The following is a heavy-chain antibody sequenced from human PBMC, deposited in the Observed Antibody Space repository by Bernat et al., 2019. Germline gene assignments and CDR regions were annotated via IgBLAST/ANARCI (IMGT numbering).Heavy chain of an antibody. V-gene: IGHV3-33*01. CDR2: IWSDGTTR. Sequence: QVQLVESGGGVVQPGRSLRLSCAASSSVFIHYAMQWVRQAPGKGLEWVAVIWSDGTTRYYADSVRGRFIISRDNSKNILFLEMNSLRVEETAVYFCARDINGGSLDYWGQGTLVTVSS. CDR1: SSVFIHYA. J-gene: IGHJ4*02. CDR3: ARDINGGSLDY. D-gene: IGHD1-26*01.